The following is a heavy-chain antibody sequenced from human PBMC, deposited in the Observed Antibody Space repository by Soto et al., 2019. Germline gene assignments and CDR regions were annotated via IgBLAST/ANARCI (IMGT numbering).Heavy chain of an antibody. D-gene: IGHD1-26*01. CDR1: GYNFKNYW. CDR2: IYPADSNT. V-gene: IGHV5-51*01. Sequence: PGESLKISCEASGYNFKNYWIGWVRQMPGKGLEWMGIIYPADSNTRYSPPFEGQVTISADKSITTAYLQWSSLKASDTAMYYCARGSGSYWTDFWGQGALVTVSS. J-gene: IGHJ4*02. CDR3: ARGSGSYWTDF.